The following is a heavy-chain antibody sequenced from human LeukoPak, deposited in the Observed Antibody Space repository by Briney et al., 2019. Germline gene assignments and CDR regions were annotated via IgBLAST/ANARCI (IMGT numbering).Heavy chain of an antibody. CDR3: ARVPYSSSWYEKFDY. J-gene: IGHJ4*02. V-gene: IGHV4-34*01. CDR1: GGSFSGYY. D-gene: IGHD6-13*01. CDR2: INHSGST. Sequence: SETLSLTCAVYGGSFSGYYWSWIRQPPGKGLEWIGEINHSGSTNYNPSLKSRVTISADTSKNQFSLKLSSVTAADTAVYYCARVPYSSSWYEKFDYWGQGTLVTVSS.